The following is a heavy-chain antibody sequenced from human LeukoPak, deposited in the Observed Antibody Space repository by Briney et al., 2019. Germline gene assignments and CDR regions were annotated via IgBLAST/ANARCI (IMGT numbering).Heavy chain of an antibody. CDR2: INSDGSWT. J-gene: IGHJ4*02. D-gene: IGHD2-2*01. CDR3: VSFYETY. Sequence: GGSLRLSGAVSGLTFSSYWMHWVRQAPGKGLVWVSHINSDGSWTSYADSVKGRFTISKDNAKNTVYLQMNNLRAEDTAVYYCVSFYETYWGRGTLVTVSS. CDR1: GLTFSSYW. V-gene: IGHV3-74*01.